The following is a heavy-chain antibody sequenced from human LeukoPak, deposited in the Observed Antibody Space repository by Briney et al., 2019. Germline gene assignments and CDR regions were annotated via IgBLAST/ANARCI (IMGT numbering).Heavy chain of an antibody. CDR1: GFTSSSYG. Sequence: GGSLRLSCEASGFTSSSYGMNWVRQAPGKGLEWVSSISVRSNYIYYADSVRGRFRISRDDARDSLYLQMNSLRAEDTAVYYCVRLRRNSDTSGFYYYYDFWGQGTLVTVSS. CDR2: ISVRSNYI. V-gene: IGHV3-21*01. D-gene: IGHD3-22*01. J-gene: IGHJ4*02. CDR3: VRLRRNSDTSGFYYYYDF.